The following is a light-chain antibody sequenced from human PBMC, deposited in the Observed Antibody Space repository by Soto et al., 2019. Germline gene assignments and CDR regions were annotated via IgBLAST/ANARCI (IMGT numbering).Light chain of an antibody. CDR2: SAT. CDR3: QVYGILPWT. CDR1: QSVSTNQ. J-gene: IGKJ1*01. Sequence: EIVLTQSPGTLSLSPGETATLSCRASQSVSTNQLAWYQYKRGQAPRLVFHSATTRANAFPSRFSASGSGTDFTLTISRLQPEDFALYYCQVYGILPWTLGQGTTVDTK. V-gene: IGKV3-20*01.